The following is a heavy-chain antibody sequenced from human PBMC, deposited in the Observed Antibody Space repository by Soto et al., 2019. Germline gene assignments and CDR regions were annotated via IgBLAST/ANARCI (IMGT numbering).Heavy chain of an antibody. CDR3: ARTNGDSLCFDY. CDR1: GGSIISSNW. J-gene: IGHJ4*02. Sequence: AETLSLTCAVSGGSIISSNWLSWVRQPPGKGLEWIGEIFHRGSTTYNPSLKSRVTISVDKSKNQFSLKLNSVTAADTALYYCARTNGDSLCFDYWSQGTLVTV. CDR2: IFHRGST. D-gene: IGHD4-17*01. V-gene: IGHV4-4*02.